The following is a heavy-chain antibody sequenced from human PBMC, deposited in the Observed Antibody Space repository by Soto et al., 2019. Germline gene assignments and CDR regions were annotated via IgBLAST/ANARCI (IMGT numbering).Heavy chain of an antibody. V-gene: IGHV3-23*01. CDR1: GFTFSSYA. Sequence: GGSLRLSCAASGFTFSSYAMSWVRQAPGKGLEWVSAISGSGGSTYYADSVKGRFTISRDNSKNTLYLQMNSLRAEDTAVYYCAKDLRTGEPYYYYYYYMDVWGKGTTVTVSS. CDR3: AKDLRTGEPYYYYYYYMDV. CDR2: ISGSGGST. D-gene: IGHD3-9*01. J-gene: IGHJ6*03.